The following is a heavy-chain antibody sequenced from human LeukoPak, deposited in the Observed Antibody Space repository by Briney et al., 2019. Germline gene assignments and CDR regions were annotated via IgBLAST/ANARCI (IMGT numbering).Heavy chain of an antibody. Sequence: PGGSLRLSCAASGFTFSSYAMHWVRQAPGKGLEWVAVISYDGSNKYYADSVRGRFTISRDSSKNTLYLQMNSLRAEDTAVYYCARDRLGTTSYFFDYWGQGTLVTVSS. CDR3: ARDRLGTTSYFFDY. J-gene: IGHJ4*02. CDR1: GFTFSSYA. CDR2: ISYDGSNK. D-gene: IGHD2-2*01. V-gene: IGHV3-30-3*01.